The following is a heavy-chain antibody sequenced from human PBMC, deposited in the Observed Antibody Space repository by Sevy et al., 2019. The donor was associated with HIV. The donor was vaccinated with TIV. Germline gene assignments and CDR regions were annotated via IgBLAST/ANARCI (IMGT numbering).Heavy chain of an antibody. J-gene: IGHJ4*02. CDR1: GGTFSSYA. D-gene: IGHD3-16*01. V-gene: IGHV1-69*13. CDR2: IIPIFGTA. CDR3: ATLTMVLGGPDY. Sequence: ASVKVSCKASGGTFSSYAISWVRQAPGQGLEWMGGIIPIFGTANYAQKFQGRVTITADESTSTAYMELSSLRSEDTAVYYCATLTMVLGGPDYWGQGTLVTVSS.